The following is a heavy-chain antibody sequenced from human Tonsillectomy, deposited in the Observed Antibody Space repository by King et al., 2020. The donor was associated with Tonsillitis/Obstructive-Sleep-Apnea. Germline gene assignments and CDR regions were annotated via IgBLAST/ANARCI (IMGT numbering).Heavy chain of an antibody. CDR2: IWYDSSHK. CDR3: ARSEGHFVEPIDY. CDR1: GFTFSDSG. Sequence: HVQLVESGGGVVQPGRSLRLSCAASGFTFSDSGMHWVRQAPGRGLEWVAAIWYDSSHKLYSDSVKGRFTISRDNSNNTLFLQMSSLRVEDTAVYYCARSEGHFVEPIDYWGQGTLVTVSS. V-gene: IGHV3-33*01. D-gene: IGHD3-3*02. J-gene: IGHJ4*02.